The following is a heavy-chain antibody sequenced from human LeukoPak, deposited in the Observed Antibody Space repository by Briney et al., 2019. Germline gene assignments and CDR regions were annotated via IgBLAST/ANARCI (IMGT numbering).Heavy chain of an antibody. Sequence: GGSLRLSCAASGFTVRSNYMNWVRRAPGKGLEWVSVIHSDGSTYYADSVKGRFTISRDFSKNTLYLQMNSLRVEDTAVYYCARLTVSGQLDYWGQGTLVTVSS. D-gene: IGHD6-19*01. J-gene: IGHJ4*02. CDR2: IHSDGST. CDR1: GFTVRSNY. V-gene: IGHV3-66*01. CDR3: ARLTVSGQLDY.